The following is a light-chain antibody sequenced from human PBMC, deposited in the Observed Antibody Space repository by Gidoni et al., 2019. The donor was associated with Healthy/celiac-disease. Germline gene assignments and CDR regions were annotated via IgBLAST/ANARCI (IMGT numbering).Light chain of an antibody. CDR2: RNN. Sequence: QSVLTPPPSASGTPAQRVTISCSGSSSNIGSNTVNWYQQHPGTAPKLLIYRNNQRPSGVPDRFSGSKSGTSASLAISGLQSEDEADYYCAAWDDSLNGPVFGGGTKLTVL. CDR1: SSNIGSNT. J-gene: IGLJ3*02. V-gene: IGLV1-44*01. CDR3: AAWDDSLNGPV.